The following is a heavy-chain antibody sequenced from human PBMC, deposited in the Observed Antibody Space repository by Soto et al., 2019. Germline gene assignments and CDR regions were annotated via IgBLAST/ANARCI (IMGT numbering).Heavy chain of an antibody. V-gene: IGHV3-7*01. CDR3: ARSVPYCSGGSCSYGMDV. CDR2: IKQDGSEK. Sequence: EVQLVESGGGLVQPGGSLRLSCAASGFTFSSYWMSWVRQAPGKGLEWVANIKQDGSEKYYVDSVKGRFTISRDNAKNSLYLQMNSLRAEDTAVYYCARSVPYCSGGSCSYGMDVWGKGTTVTVSS. CDR1: GFTFSSYW. J-gene: IGHJ6*04. D-gene: IGHD2-15*01.